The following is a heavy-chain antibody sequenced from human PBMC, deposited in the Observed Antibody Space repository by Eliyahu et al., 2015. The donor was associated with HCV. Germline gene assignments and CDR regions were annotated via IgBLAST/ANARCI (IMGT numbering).Heavy chain of an antibody. CDR3: AKDRPGLAYCGGDCYKTEGAYFDY. CDR2: IRGSGGST. CDR1: GXTFSSYA. J-gene: IGHJ4*02. Sequence: EVQLLESGGGLVQPGGSLRLSCAASGXTFSSYAMXWVRQAPGKGLEWVSAIRGSGGSTYYXDSVKGXFTISRDNSKNTLYLQMNSLRAEDTAVYYCAKDRPGLAYCGGDCYKTEGAYFDYWGQGTLVTVSS. V-gene: IGHV3-23*01. D-gene: IGHD2-21*01.